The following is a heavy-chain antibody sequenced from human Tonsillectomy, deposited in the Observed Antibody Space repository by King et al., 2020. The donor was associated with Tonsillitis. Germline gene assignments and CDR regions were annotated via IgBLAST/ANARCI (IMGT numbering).Heavy chain of an antibody. Sequence: ITLKESGPSLVKPTQNLTLTCTFSGFSLSTDGGGVGWLRQPPGKALEWLALIYWDDDKRYSPSLKSRLTITTDTSKNQVILTMSNMDPVDTATYYCAHRLRNDFWSGSFDYWGQGTLVTVSS. CDR1: GFSLSTDGGG. CDR2: IYWDDDK. CDR3: AHRLRNDFWSGSFDY. J-gene: IGHJ4*02. D-gene: IGHD3-3*01. V-gene: IGHV2-5*02.